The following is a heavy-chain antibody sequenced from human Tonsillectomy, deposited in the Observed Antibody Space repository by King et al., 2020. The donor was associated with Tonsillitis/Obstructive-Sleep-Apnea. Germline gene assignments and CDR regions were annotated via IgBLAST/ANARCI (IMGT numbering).Heavy chain of an antibody. V-gene: IGHV1-46*01. CDR1: GYTFTSYY. Sequence: VQLVESGAEVKKPGASVKVSCKASGYTFTSYYMHWVRQAPGQGLEWMGIINPSGGSTSYAQKFQGRVTMTRDTSTSTADMELSSLRSEDTAVYYRARDMSDQIEYSSSLASSDYWGQGTLVTVSS. D-gene: IGHD6-6*01. CDR3: ARDMSDQIEYSSSLASSDY. J-gene: IGHJ4*02. CDR2: INPSGGST.